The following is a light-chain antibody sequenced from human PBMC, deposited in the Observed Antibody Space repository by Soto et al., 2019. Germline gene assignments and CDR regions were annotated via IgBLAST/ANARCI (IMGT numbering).Light chain of an antibody. V-gene: IGLV1-40*01. J-gene: IGLJ3*02. Sequence: QLMLTQQPSVSGAPGQGLTISCTGSTSNIGKDYDAHWYQQLPGAAPKLLIYSNFNRPSGVPDRISGSKSGSSASLVITGLRAEDEADYYCQSYDDSLSGWVFGGGTKLTVL. CDR2: SNF. CDR3: QSYDDSLSGWV. CDR1: TSNIGKDYD.